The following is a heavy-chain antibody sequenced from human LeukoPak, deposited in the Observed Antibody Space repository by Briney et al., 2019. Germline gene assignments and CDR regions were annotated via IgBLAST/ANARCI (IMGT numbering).Heavy chain of an antibody. CDR2: FDPEDGGT. J-gene: IGHJ4*02. CDR3: ATGRSITIFGVVLDSTTY. V-gene: IGHV1-24*01. CDR1: GYTLTELS. Sequence: WASVKVSCKVSGYTLTELSMHWVRQAPGKGLEWMGGFDPEDGGTIYAQKFQGRVTMTEDTSTDTAYMELSSLRSEDTAVYYCATGRSITIFGVVLDSTTYWGQGTLVTVSS. D-gene: IGHD3-3*01.